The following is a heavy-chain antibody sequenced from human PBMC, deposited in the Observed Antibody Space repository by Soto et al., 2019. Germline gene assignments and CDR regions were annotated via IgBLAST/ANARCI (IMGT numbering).Heavy chain of an antibody. CDR1: GGTFSSYA. CDR3: SRGGTSYGIGV. CDR2: IIPIFGTA. J-gene: IGHJ6*02. V-gene: IGHV1-69*01. Sequence: QVQLVQSGAEVKKPGSSVKVSCKASGGTFSSYAISWVRQAPGQGLEWMGGIIPIFGTANYAQKFQGRVTDTAGEFTSTDYLERNSLGSEDTAVHFFSRGGTSYGIGVWGQGSTVTVS.